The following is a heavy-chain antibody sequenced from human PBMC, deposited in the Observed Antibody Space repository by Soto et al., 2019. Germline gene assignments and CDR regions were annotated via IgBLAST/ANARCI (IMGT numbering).Heavy chain of an antibody. J-gene: IGHJ3*02. CDR1: GLTFSSYW. V-gene: IGHV3-74*01. D-gene: IGHD2-8*02. CDR3: AILTTNGYDAFDI. CDR2: INSDGSST. Sequence: PGGSLRLSCAASGLTFSSYWMHWVRQAPGKGLVWVSRINSDGSSTSYADSVKGRFTISRDNAKNTLYLQMNSLRAEDTAVYYCAILTTNGYDAFDIWGQGTMVTVSS.